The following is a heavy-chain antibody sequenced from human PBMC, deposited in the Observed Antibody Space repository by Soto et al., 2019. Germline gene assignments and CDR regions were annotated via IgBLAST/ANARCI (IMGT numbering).Heavy chain of an antibody. CDR3: ARVSYYGSGSYYNVDDY. D-gene: IGHD3-10*01. V-gene: IGHV4-61*01. Sequence: PSETLSLTCTVSGGSVSSGSYYWSWIRQPPGKGLEWIGYIYYSGSTNYNPSLKSRVTISADTSKNQFSLKLSSVTAADTAVYYCARVSYYGSGSYYNVDDYWGQGTLVTVSS. CDR1: GGSVSSGSYY. J-gene: IGHJ4*02. CDR2: IYYSGST.